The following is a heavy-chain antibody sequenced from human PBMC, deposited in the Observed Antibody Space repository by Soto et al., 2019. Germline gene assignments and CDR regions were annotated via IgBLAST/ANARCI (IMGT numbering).Heavy chain of an antibody. V-gene: IGHV4-59*12. CDR1: GGSISSYY. J-gene: IGHJ4*02. Sequence: SSETLSLTCTVSGGSISSYYWSWIRQPPGKGLEWIGYIYYSGSTNYNPSLKSRVTISVDTSKNQFSLKLSSVTAADTAVYYCARAYYDSSGSNRVFVDYWGQGTLVTVSS. CDR3: ARAYYDSSGSNRVFVDY. CDR2: IYYSGST. D-gene: IGHD3-22*01.